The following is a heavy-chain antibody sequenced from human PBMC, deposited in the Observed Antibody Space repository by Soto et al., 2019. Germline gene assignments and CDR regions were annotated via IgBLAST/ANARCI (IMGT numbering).Heavy chain of an antibody. CDR2: IYYSGST. V-gene: IGHV4-39*07. J-gene: IGHJ6*02. D-gene: IGHD4-17*01. Sequence: SETLSLTCTVSGGSISSSSYYWGWIRQPPGKGLEWIGSIYYSGSTNYNPSLKSRVTISVDTSKNQFSLKLSSVTAADTAVYYCARNYGGNSNYYYGMDVWGQGTTVTVSS. CDR3: ARNYGGNSNYYYGMDV. CDR1: GGSISSSSYY.